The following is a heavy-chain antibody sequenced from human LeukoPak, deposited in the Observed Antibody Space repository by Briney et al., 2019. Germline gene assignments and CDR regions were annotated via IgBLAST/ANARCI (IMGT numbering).Heavy chain of an antibody. CDR2: ISGSGGST. CDR1: GFTFSSYA. Sequence: GGSLRLSCAASGFTFSSYAMSWVRQAPGKGLEWVSAISGSGGSTYYADSVKGRFTISRDNSKNTLYLQMNSLRAEDTAVYYCAKGLLAAAGRGNWFDPWGQGTLVTVSS. CDR3: AKGLLAAAGRGNWFDP. D-gene: IGHD6-13*01. V-gene: IGHV3-23*01. J-gene: IGHJ5*02.